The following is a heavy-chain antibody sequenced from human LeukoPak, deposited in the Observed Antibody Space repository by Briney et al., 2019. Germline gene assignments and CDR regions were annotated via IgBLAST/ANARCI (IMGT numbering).Heavy chain of an antibody. V-gene: IGHV3-20*04. CDR2: ISWNGGST. CDR3: ARDAVLRNIAAAGYFDN. CDR1: GFPFDDYG. Sequence: PGGSLRLSCAASGFPFDDYGMSWVRRAPGKGLEWVSGISWNGGSTGYADSVKGRFTISRDNAKNSLYLQMNSLRAEDTALFYCARDAVLRNIAAAGYFDNWGQGTLVTVSS. J-gene: IGHJ4*02. D-gene: IGHD6-13*01.